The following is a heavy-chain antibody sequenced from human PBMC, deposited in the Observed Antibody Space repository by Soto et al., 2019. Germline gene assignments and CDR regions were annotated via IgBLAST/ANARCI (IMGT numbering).Heavy chain of an antibody. J-gene: IGHJ4*02. CDR3: ATESGFTYGYFDY. V-gene: IGHV4-30-4*01. CDR2: ISNSGST. Sequence: SETLSLTCTVSGGSVTSDEDYWSWIRQSPGKGLEWIGYISNSGSTGYNPSLKTRLSMSVDRSKNQFTLRLTSVTAADTAVYFCATESGFTYGYFDYWGQGTQVTVSS. CDR1: GGSVTSDEDY. D-gene: IGHD5-18*01.